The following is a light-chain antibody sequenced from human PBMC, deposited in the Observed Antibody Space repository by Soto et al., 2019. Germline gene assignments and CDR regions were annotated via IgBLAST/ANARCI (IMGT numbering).Light chain of an antibody. CDR1: QGINNW. Sequence: DLQMTPSPSSVSASVGDRVTITCRASQGINNWLAWYQQKPGEPPKLLIYTTSNLQSGVPSRFSGSGSGTDFTLTISSLQPEDFATYYCQQANSFPLTFGGGTKVEIK. V-gene: IGKV1D-12*01. CDR2: TTS. J-gene: IGKJ4*01. CDR3: QQANSFPLT.